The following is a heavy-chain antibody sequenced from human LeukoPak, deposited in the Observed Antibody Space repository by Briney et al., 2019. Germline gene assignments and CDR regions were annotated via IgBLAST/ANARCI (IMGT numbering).Heavy chain of an antibody. CDR3: ARVLRGTIDY. D-gene: IGHD5/OR15-5a*01. Sequence: SVKVSCKAPGGTFSSYAISWVRQAPGQGLEWMGRIIPILGIANYAQKFQGRVTITADKSTSTAYMELSSLRSEDTAVYYCARVLRGTIDYWGQGTLVTVSS. J-gene: IGHJ4*02. CDR1: GGTFSSYA. CDR2: IIPILGIA. V-gene: IGHV1-69*04.